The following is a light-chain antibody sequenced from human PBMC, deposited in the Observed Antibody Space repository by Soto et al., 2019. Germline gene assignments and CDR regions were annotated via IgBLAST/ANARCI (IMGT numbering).Light chain of an antibody. CDR2: GAS. J-gene: IGKJ1*01. CDR3: QQHGSSPWT. CDR1: QSVSSSY. Sequence: EIVLTQSPGTLSLSPGERATLSCRASQSVSSSYLAWYQQKPGQAPRLLLYGASSRGTGIPDRFSGSGSGTDFTLTISRLEPEDFAVYYCQQHGSSPWTFGQGTKVEIK. V-gene: IGKV3-20*01.